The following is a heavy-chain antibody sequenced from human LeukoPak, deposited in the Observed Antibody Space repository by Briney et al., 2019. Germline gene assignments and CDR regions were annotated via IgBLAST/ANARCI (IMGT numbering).Heavy chain of an antibody. J-gene: IGHJ4*02. D-gene: IGHD1-26*01. Sequence: PETLSLTCAVYGGSFSGYYWSWIRQPPGKGLEWLGEINHSGSTNYNPSLKSRVTISVDTSKNQFSLKLSSVTAADTAVYYCAREVPSYYVESGFDYWGQGTLVTVSS. V-gene: IGHV4-34*01. CDR3: AREVPSYYVESGFDY. CDR2: INHSGST. CDR1: GGSFSGYY.